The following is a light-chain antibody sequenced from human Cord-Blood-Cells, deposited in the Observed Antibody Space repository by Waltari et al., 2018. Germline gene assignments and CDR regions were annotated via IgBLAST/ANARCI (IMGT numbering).Light chain of an antibody. CDR2: EVS. J-gene: IGLJ3*02. V-gene: IGLV2-14*01. CDR1: RSDVGGYNY. CDR3: RSYTSSSWV. Sequence: QSALTQPASVSRSPAQSIPISCTGTRSDVGGYNYVSWYQQHPGKAPKLMIYEVSNRPSGVSNRLSGYKSGNTASLTISGLQAEDEADYYCRSYTSSSWVFGGGTKLTVL.